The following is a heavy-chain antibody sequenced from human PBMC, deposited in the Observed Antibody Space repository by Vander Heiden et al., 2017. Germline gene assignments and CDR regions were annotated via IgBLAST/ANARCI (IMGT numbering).Heavy chain of an antibody. J-gene: IGHJ4*02. CDR1: GFTCSSYS. V-gene: IGHV3-21*01. CDR2: ISSSSSYI. Sequence: EVQLVESGGGVVKPGGSLRLSCAASGFTCSSYSMNWVRQAPGKGLEWVSSISSSSSYIYYADSVKGRFTISRDNAKNSLYLQMNSLRAEDTAVYYCARDRASLSYYFDYWGQGTLVTVSS. D-gene: IGHD3-10*01. CDR3: ARDRASLSYYFDY.